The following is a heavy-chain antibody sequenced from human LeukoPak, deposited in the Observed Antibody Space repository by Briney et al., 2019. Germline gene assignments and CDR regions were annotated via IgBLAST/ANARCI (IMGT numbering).Heavy chain of an antibody. J-gene: IGHJ4*02. CDR3: ARLPAYCSSTSCYYDY. V-gene: IGHV3-48*04. D-gene: IGHD2-2*01. CDR2: ISSASGSI. Sequence: RTGGSLRLSCAASGFTFSSYSMNWVRQAPGKGLEWVSYISSASGSIYYADSVKGRFTISRDNAKNSLFLQMNSLRAEDTAVYYCARLPAYCSSTSCYYDYWGQGTLVTVSS. CDR1: GFTFSSYS.